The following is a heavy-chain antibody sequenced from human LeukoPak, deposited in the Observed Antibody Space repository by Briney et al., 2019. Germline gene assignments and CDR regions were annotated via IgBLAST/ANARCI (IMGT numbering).Heavy chain of an antibody. V-gene: IGHV4-39*01. CDR1: GGSISSNSYY. D-gene: IGHD3-10*01. CDR2: IYYSGST. J-gene: IGHJ4*02. CDR3: ARTRYYYNSRSYGAPYYFDY. Sequence: ASETLSLTCAVSGGSISSNSYYWGWTRQPPGKGLEWIGSIYYSGSTYYNPSLKSRVTISVDTSKNQFSLKLSSVTAADTAVYYCARTRYYYNSRSYGAPYYFDYWGQGTLVTVSS.